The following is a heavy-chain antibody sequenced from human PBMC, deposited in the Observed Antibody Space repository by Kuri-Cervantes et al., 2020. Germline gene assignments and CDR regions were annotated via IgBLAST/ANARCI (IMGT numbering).Heavy chain of an antibody. CDR3: ARDNGWELLPGYFDY. J-gene: IGHJ4*01. CDR2: IYTSGST. Sequence: GSLRLSCTVSGGSISSYYWSWIRQAAGKGLEWIGRIYTSGSTNYNPSLKSRVTMSVDTSKNQFSLKLSSVTAADTAVYYRARDNGWELLPGYFDYWGHGTLVTVSS. CDR1: GGSISSYY. V-gene: IGHV4-4*07. D-gene: IGHD1-26*01.